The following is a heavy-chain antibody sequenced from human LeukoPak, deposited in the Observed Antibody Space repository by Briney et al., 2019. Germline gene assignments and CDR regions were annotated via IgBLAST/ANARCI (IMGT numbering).Heavy chain of an antibody. CDR1: GFTFSSYG. CDR2: IWYDGSNK. Sequence: AGGSLRLSCAASGFTFSSYGMHWVRQAPGKGLEWVAVIWYDGSNKYYADSVRGRFTISRDNSKNTLYLQMNSLRAEDTAVYYCAKDHGIAAAGDDAFDIWGQGTMVTVSS. V-gene: IGHV3-33*06. CDR3: AKDHGIAAAGDDAFDI. D-gene: IGHD6-13*01. J-gene: IGHJ3*02.